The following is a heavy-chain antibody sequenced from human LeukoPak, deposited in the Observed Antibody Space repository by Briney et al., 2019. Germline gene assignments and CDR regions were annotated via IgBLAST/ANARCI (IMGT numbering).Heavy chain of an antibody. CDR2: IIPIFGTA. CDR3: ARGPSSGYYYMDV. D-gene: IGHD2-15*01. V-gene: IGHV1-69*13. Sequence: SVKVSCKASGGTFSSYAISWVRQAPGQGLEWMGGIIPIFGTANYAQKFQGRVTITADESTSTVYMELSSLRSEDTAVYYCARGPSSGYYYMDVWGKGTTVTISS. CDR1: GGTFSSYA. J-gene: IGHJ6*03.